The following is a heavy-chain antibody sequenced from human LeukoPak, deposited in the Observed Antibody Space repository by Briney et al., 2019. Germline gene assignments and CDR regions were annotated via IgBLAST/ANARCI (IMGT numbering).Heavy chain of an antibody. D-gene: IGHD6-19*01. CDR1: GFTFSSYG. CDR3: AKVKSGSGWTFDY. J-gene: IGHJ4*02. CDR2: IRYDGSNK. Sequence: GGSLRLSCAASGFTFSSYGMHWVRQAPGKGLEWVAFIRYDGSNKYYADSVKGRFTISRDNPKNTLYLQMNSLRAEDTAVYYCAKVKSGSGWTFDYWGQGTLVTVSS. V-gene: IGHV3-30*02.